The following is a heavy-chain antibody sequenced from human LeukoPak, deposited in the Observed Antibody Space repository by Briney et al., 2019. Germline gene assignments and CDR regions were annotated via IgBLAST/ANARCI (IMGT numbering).Heavy chain of an antibody. D-gene: IGHD6-19*01. V-gene: IGHV4-38-2*01. CDR1: GYSISSGYY. CDR3: ARSRSSGWPYYFDY. CDR2: INHSGST. J-gene: IGHJ4*02. Sequence: SETLSLTCSVSGYSISSGYYWGWIRQPPGKGLEWIGEINHSGSTNYNPSLKSRVTISVDTSKNQFSLKLSSVTAADTAVYYCARSRSSGWPYYFDYWGQGTLVTVSS.